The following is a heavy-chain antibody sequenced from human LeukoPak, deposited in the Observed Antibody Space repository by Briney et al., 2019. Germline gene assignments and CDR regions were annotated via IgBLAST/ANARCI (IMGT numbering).Heavy chain of an antibody. Sequence: PGGSLRLSCAASGFTFSSYSMNWVRQAPGKGLEWVSYISSSSTIYYADSVKGRFTISRDNAKNSLNLQMNSLRDEDTAIYYCARDGYCSGGSCYSNVDYWGQGILVTVSS. D-gene: IGHD2-15*01. CDR2: ISSSSTI. J-gene: IGHJ4*02. CDR1: GFTFSSYS. V-gene: IGHV3-48*02. CDR3: ARDGYCSGGSCYSNVDY.